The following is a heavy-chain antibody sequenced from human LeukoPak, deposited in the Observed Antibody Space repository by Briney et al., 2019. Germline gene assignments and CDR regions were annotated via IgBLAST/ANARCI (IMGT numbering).Heavy chain of an antibody. CDR1: GFTFSSYW. D-gene: IGHD5-18*01. Sequence: GGSLRLSCAASGFTFSSYWMSWVRQAPGKGLEWVANIKQDGSEKYYVDSVKGRFTISRDNANNSLYLQMNSLRAEDTAVYYCARDVRYSYGNNWFDPWGQGTLVTVSS. J-gene: IGHJ5*02. V-gene: IGHV3-7*01. CDR3: ARDVRYSYGNNWFDP. CDR2: IKQDGSEK.